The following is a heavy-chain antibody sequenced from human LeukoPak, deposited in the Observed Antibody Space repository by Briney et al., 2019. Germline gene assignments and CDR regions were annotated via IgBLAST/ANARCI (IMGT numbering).Heavy chain of an antibody. CDR3: ARVFSGWPYYFDY. D-gene: IGHD6-19*01. Sequence: PSETLSLTCTVSGGSINSYYWSWIRQPPGKGLEWIGYIYYSGSTNYNPSLKSRVTMSVDTSTNHFSLKLGSVTAADTAVYYCARVFSGWPYYFDYWGQGTLVTVSS. V-gene: IGHV4-59*01. J-gene: IGHJ4*02. CDR1: GGSINSYY. CDR2: IYYSGST.